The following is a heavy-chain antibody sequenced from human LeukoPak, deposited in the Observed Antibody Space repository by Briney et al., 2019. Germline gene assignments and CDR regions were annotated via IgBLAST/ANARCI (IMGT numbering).Heavy chain of an antibody. CDR2: ISSSSSSSI. CDR3: ARGRDIPLDY. D-gene: IGHD3-9*01. V-gene: IGHV3-21*01. CDR1: GFTFSSYT. Sequence: GGSLRLSCAASGFTFSSYTMNWVRQAPGKGLEWVSSISSSSSSSISYADSVKGRFTISRDNAKNSLYPQMNSLRAEDTAVYYCARGRDIPLDYWGQGTLVTVSS. J-gene: IGHJ4*02.